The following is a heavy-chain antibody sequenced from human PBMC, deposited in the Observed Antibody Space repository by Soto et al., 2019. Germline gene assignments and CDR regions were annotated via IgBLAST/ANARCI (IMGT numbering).Heavy chain of an antibody. J-gene: IGHJ5*02. D-gene: IGHD5-18*01. CDR2: IYYSGST. Sequence: SETLSLTCTVSGGSISSGDYYWSWIRQPPGKGLEWIEYIYYSGSTYYNPSLKSRVTISVDTSKNQFSLKLSSVTAADTAVYYCARGSYSYGYGCFDPCGQGTLVIVSS. V-gene: IGHV4-30-4*01. CDR1: GGSISSGDYY. CDR3: ARGSYSYGYGCFDP.